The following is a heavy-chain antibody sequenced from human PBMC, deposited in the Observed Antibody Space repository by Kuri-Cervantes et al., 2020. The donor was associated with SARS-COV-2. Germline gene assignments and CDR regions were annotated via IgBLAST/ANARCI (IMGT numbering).Heavy chain of an antibody. CDR1: GGSFSGYY. V-gene: IGHV4-34*01. J-gene: IGHJ4*02. CDR3: AGDILTGYFDY. Sequence: SETLSLTCAVYGGSFSGYYWSWIRQPPGKGLEWIGEINHSGSTNYNPSLKSRVTISVDTSKNQFSLRLSSVTAAGTAVYYCAGDILTGYFDYWGQGTLVTVSS. D-gene: IGHD3-9*01. CDR2: INHSGST.